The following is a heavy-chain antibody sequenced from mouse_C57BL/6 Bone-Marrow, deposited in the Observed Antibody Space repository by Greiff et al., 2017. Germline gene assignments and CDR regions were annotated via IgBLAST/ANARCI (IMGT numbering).Heavy chain of an antibody. Sequence: QVQLQQSGAELARPGASVKLSCKASGYTFTSYGISWVKQRTGQGLEWIGEIYPRSGNTYYNEKFKGKATLTADKSSSTAYMELRSLTSEDSAVYFCARSDYGNHYAMDYWGQGTSVTVSS. V-gene: IGHV1-81*01. CDR3: ARSDYGNHYAMDY. CDR1: GYTFTSYG. J-gene: IGHJ4*01. D-gene: IGHD2-1*01. CDR2: IYPRSGNT.